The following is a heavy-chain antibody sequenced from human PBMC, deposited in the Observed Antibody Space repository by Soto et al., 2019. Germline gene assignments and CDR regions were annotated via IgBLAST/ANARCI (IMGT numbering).Heavy chain of an antibody. V-gene: IGHV3-13*01. Sequence: GGSLRLSCAASGFTFSSYAMSWVRQAPGKGLEWVSGIGTAGDTYYLGSVKGRFTISRENAENSFYLQMNSLRAEDTAVYYCARAPKAFYYDSSGSEYFYYYGMDVWGQGTTVTVSS. CDR2: IGTAGDT. D-gene: IGHD3-22*01. CDR3: ARAPKAFYYDSSGSEYFYYYGMDV. CDR1: GFTFSSYA. J-gene: IGHJ6*02.